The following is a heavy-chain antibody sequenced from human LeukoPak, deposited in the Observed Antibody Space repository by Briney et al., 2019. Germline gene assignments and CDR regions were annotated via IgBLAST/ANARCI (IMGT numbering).Heavy chain of an antibody. CDR1: GYTFTSYG. D-gene: IGHD1/OR15-1a*01. Sequence: GASVKVSCKASGYTFTSYGISWVRQAPGQGLEWMGWISAYSGNTNYARKLQGRVTMTTDTSTSTAYMELRSLRSDDTAVYYCARDRKTGITRTTCDYWGQGTLVTVSS. CDR3: ARDRKTGITRTTCDY. J-gene: IGHJ4*02. CDR2: ISAYSGNT. V-gene: IGHV1-18*01.